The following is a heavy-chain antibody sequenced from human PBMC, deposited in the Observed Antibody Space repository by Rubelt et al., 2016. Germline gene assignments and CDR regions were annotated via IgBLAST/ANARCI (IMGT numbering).Heavy chain of an antibody. CDR3: ARARPSFDS. J-gene: IGHJ5*01. V-gene: IGHV4-59*01. CDR2: ISSTGST. CDR1: GASMSSNY. Sequence: QLQLQESGPGLVKPSETLSLTCSVSGASMSSNYWNWVRQPPGKGLEWIASISSTGSTNYSPPPKSRFTISIETSENQSSRKVSSVIPAEPAVYYCARARPSFDSWGQGILVTVSS.